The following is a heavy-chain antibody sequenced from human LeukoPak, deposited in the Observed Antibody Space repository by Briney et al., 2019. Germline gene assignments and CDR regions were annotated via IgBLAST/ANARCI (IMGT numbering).Heavy chain of an antibody. Sequence: LTGGSLRLSCAASGFTFSSYAMSWVRQAPGKGLEWVSAISGSGDGTYYVASVKGRFTISRDNSKIPLFLQMNSLRAEDTAVYYCAKEPICGGGSCYSRCFDFWGQGTLVTVSS. V-gene: IGHV3-23*01. CDR2: ISGSGDGT. CDR3: AKEPICGGGSCYSRCFDF. CDR1: GFTFSSYA. J-gene: IGHJ4*02. D-gene: IGHD2-15*01.